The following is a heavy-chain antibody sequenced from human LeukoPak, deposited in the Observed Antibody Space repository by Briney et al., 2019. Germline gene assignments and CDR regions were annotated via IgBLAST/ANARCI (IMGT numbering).Heavy chain of an antibody. CDR2: ISYDGSNK. CDR1: GFTFSSYA. D-gene: IGHD2-21*01. Sequence: GGSLRLSCAASGFTFSSYAMHWVRQAPGKGLEWVAVISYDGSNKYYADSVKGRFTISRDNSKNTLYLQMNSLRAEDTAVYYCARDPLGDSPYYFDYWGQGTLVTVSS. J-gene: IGHJ4*02. V-gene: IGHV3-30*04. CDR3: ARDPLGDSPYYFDY.